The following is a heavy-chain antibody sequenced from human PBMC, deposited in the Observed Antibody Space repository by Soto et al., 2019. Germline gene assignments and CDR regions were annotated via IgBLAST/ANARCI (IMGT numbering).Heavy chain of an antibody. D-gene: IGHD5-12*01. Sequence: QITLKESGPTLVKPTQTLTLTCTLSGFSLSTSGVGVGWIRQPPGKALEWLALIYWDDDKRYSPFLKSRLTITKDTYKTQVVLTLNNIDPVDTATYYCAHKGDGYRGFKYWGQGNLVTVSS. CDR1: GFSLSTSGVG. V-gene: IGHV2-5*02. CDR3: AHKGDGYRGFKY. J-gene: IGHJ4*02. CDR2: IYWDDDK.